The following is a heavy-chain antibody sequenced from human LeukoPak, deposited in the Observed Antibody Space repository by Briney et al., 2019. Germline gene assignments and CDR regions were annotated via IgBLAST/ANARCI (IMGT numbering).Heavy chain of an antibody. CDR3: AREEEAAPYGMDV. V-gene: IGHV4-30-4*01. J-gene: IGHJ6*02. Sequence: KPSETLSLTCTLSVGSISSGDYYWSWIRQPPGKGLEWIGYIYYSGSTYYNPSLKSRVTISVDTSKNQFSLKLSSVTAADTAVYYCAREEEAAPYGMDVWGQGTTVTVSS. D-gene: IGHD6-6*01. CDR1: VGSISSGDYY. CDR2: IYYSGST.